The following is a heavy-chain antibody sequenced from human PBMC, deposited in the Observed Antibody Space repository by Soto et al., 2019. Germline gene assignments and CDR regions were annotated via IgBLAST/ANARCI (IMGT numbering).Heavy chain of an antibody. CDR3: ARRQTSGYNRYFDS. J-gene: IGHJ4*02. Sequence: QVQLVQSGAEVKKPGSSVKVSCKASGGTFSSNPISWMRQAPGQGLEWMGGTIPTFGAGSYAQRFQGRLTITADKSKNTAYMELSSLRPEDTAVYYCARRQTSGYNRYFDSWGQGTLVTVSS. D-gene: IGHD5-12*01. CDR1: GGTFSSNP. CDR2: TIPTFGAG. V-gene: IGHV1-69*06.